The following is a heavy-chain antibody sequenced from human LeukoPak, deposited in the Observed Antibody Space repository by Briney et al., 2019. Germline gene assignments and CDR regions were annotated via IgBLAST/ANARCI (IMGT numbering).Heavy chain of an antibody. CDR3: ARDKSSDYVWGSYRPDNWFDP. CDR2: IDYSGST. D-gene: IGHD3-16*02. CDR1: GGSISSGGYY. J-gene: IGHJ5*02. V-gene: IGHV4-31*03. Sequence: PSETLSLTCTVSGGSISSGGYYWSWIRQHPGKGLEWMGYIDYSGSTYYNPSLKSRVTISRDTSKNQFSLKLSSVTAADTAVYYCARDKSSDYVWGSYRPDNWFDPWGQGTLVTVSS.